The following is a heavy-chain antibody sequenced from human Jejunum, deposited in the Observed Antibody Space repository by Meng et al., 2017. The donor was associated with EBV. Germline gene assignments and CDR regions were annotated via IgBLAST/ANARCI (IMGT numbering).Heavy chain of an antibody. J-gene: IGHJ4*02. CDR2: FKTGNGNT. V-gene: IGHV1-3*04. CDR1: GYTFTPCP. D-gene: IGHD1-14*01. Sequence: QVHRVQSGAEVKKPXXSVKLXCKASGYTFTPCPIHWVRQAPGQRLEWMGWFKTGNGNTKYSQNFQGRVTITRDTSANTAYMELSSLRSEDTAVYYCASRPENDVGPFDFWGQGTLVTVSS. CDR3: ASRPENDVGPFDF.